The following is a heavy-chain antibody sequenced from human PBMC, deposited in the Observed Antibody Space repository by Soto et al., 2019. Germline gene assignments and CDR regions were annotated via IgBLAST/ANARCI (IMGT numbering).Heavy chain of an antibody. V-gene: IGHV3-21*01. CDR3: ARERGYSYGYFYYDMDV. Sequence: GGSLRLSCAASGFTFSTYSMNWVRQAPGKGLEWVSSISSGSRYIYYADAVKGRFTISRDNAKNSLYLQMNSLRAEDTAVFYCARERGYSYGYFYYDMDVWGQGTTVTVSS. CDR1: GFTFSTYS. D-gene: IGHD5-18*01. J-gene: IGHJ6*02. CDR2: ISSGSRYI.